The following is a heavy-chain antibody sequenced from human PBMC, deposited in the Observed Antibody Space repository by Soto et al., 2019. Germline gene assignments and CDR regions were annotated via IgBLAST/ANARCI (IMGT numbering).Heavy chain of an antibody. D-gene: IGHD2-15*01. V-gene: IGHV4-34*01. CDR1: GGSFSGYY. J-gene: IGHJ6*02. CDR2: INHSGST. CDR3: ARECVVVVAATYYYYYGMDV. Sequence: SETLSLTCAVYGGSFSGYYWSWIRQPPGKGLGWIGEINHSGSTNYNPSLKSRVTISVDTSKNQFSLKLSSVTAADTAVYYCARECVVVVAATYYYYYGMDVWGQGTTVTVSS.